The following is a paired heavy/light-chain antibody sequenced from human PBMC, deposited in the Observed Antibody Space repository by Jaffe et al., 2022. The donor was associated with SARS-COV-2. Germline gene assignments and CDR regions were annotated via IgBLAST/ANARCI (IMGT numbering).Heavy chain of an antibody. CDR2: IIHNSGSA. CDR1: GFTFSTYA. Sequence: EVQLVESGGTLEQPGGSLRLSCAASGFTFSTYAMSWVRQAPGKGLEWVSSIIHNSGSAYYADSVKGRFTISRDNSNKTLYLQMISLRVEDTAVYYCAKSGGYYHDTSGYYRYMDVWGKGTTVTVSS. D-gene: IGHD3-22*01. V-gene: IGHV3-23*04. CDR3: AKSGGYYHDTSGYYRYMDV. J-gene: IGHJ6*03.
Light chain of an antibody. CDR2: GSS. CDR1: QSVSIIY. V-gene: IGKV3-20*01. Sequence: EIVLTQSPGTLSLSPGERATLSCRASQSVSIIYLAWYQQKPGQAPRLLIYGSSNRATGIPDRFSGSGSGTDFTLTINRLEPEDFAVYYCQQYGSSPWTFGQGTKVEIK. CDR3: QQYGSSPWT. J-gene: IGKJ1*01.